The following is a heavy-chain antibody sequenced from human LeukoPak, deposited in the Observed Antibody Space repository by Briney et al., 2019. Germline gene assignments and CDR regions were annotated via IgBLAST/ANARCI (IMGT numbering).Heavy chain of an antibody. CDR2: ISHDGSNK. CDR3: ARGSWYLDY. V-gene: IGHV3-30-3*01. CDR1: GFTFSSYA. Sequence: GGSLRLSCAASGFTFSSYAMHWVRQAPGKGLEWVAVISHDGSNKYYADSVKGRFTISRDNSKNTLYLQMNSLRAEDTAVYYCARGSWYLDYWGQGTLVTVSS. J-gene: IGHJ4*02.